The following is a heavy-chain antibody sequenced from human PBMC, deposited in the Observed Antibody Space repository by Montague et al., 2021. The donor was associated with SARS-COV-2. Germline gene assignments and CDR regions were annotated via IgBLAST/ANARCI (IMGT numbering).Heavy chain of an antibody. J-gene: IGHJ6*02. CDR1: GLTVSTTY. V-gene: IGHV4-34*01. CDR3: ARGSGCSGGSCYSEWDPYYYYGMDV. CDR2: INHSGST. D-gene: IGHD2-15*01. Sequence: LRLSCAASGLTVSTTYMSWIRQPPGKGLEWIGEINHSGSTNYNPSLKSRVTISVDTSKNQFSLKLSSVTAADTAVYYCARGSGCSGGSCYSEWDPYYYYGMDVWGQGTTVTVSS.